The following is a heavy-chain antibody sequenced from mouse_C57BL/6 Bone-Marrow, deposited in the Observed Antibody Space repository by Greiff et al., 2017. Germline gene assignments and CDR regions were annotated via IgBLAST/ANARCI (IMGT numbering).Heavy chain of an antibody. J-gene: IGHJ4*01. CDR1: GYTFTDYN. CDR2: INPNNGGT. D-gene: IGHD3-2*02. V-gene: IGHV1-22*01. CDR3: ATGSSGPYYYAMDY. Sequence: VHVKQSGPELVKPGASVKMSCKASGYTFTDYNMHWVKQSHGKSLEWIGYINPNNGGTSYNQKFKGKATLTVNKSSSTAYMELRSLTSEDSAVYYCATGSSGPYYYAMDYWGQGTSVTVSS.